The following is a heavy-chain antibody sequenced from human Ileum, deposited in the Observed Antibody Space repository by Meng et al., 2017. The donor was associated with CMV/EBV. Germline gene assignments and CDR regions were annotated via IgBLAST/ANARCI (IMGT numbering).Heavy chain of an antibody. V-gene: IGHV3-23*01. D-gene: IGHD3-22*01. CDR3: AREGHSSGRAGAFDY. CDR1: GRNVAGYP. J-gene: IGHJ4*02. Sequence: AGRNVAGYPMTWVRQAPGKGLEWVSTIRGDGTATHYAASVQGRFTSSRDNARNTLSLQMTGLRAEDTAVYYCAREGHSSGRAGAFDYWGQGALVTVSS. CDR2: IRGDGTAT.